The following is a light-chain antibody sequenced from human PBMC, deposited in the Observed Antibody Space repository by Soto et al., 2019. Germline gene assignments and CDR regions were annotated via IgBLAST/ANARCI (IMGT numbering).Light chain of an antibody. CDR1: SSDVGGYNY. CDR2: EVS. J-gene: IGLJ1*01. CDR3: SSYRRDTTYV. V-gene: IGLV2-14*01. Sequence: QSALTQPASVSGSPGQSITISCTGTSSDVGGYNYVSWYQHHPGKAPKLMIHEVSDRPSGISNRFSGSKSGNTASLTISGLQAEDEADYYCSSYRRDTTYVFGTGTKLTVL.